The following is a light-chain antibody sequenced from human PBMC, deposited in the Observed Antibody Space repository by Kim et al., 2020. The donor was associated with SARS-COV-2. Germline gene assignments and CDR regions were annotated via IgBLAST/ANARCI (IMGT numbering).Light chain of an antibody. CDR2: EGS. CDR3: CSYAGRSTLV. CDR1: SSDVGRYNI. J-gene: IGLJ2*01. V-gene: IGLV2-23*01. Sequence: GQSITISCTGTSSDVGRYNIVSWYQQHPGKAPKLMIYEGSKRPSGVSNRFSGSKSGNTASLTISGLQAEDEADYYCCSYAGRSTLVFGGGTKLTVL.